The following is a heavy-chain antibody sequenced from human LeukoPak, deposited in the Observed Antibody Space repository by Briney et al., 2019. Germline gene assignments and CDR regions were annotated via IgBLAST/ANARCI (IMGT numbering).Heavy chain of an antibody. CDR3: TTTTSLFQN. J-gene: IGHJ1*01. D-gene: IGHD4-17*01. Sequence: GGSLRLSCAASGFTFNNYAMSWVRQAPGKGLEWVSSISGSGGATYYADSVKGRFTISRDNSKNTLYLQMNSLRAEDTAVYHCTTTTSLFQNWGQGTLVTVSS. V-gene: IGHV3-23*01. CDR1: GFTFNNYA. CDR2: ISGSGGAT.